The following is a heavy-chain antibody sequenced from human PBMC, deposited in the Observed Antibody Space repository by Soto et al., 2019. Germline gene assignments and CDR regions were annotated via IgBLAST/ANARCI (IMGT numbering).Heavy chain of an antibody. CDR3: ARASAGHRPYYDSSGYFP. CDR2: IDSKLDADKT. Sequence: PGGSLRLSCAASGFTFIKAYMNWGRQAPGKGLEWIGQIDSKLDADKTDFAAPVKGRFTTSRDNSKNTLYLQMTSLRAEDTAVHYCARASAGHRPYYDSSGYFPWGQGTLVTVSS. V-gene: IGHV3-15*04. J-gene: IGHJ5*02. D-gene: IGHD3-22*01. CDR1: GFTFIKAY.